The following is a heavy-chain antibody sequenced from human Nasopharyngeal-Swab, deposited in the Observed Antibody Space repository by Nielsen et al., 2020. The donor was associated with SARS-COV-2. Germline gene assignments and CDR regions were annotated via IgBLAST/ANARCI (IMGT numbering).Heavy chain of an antibody. V-gene: IGHV3-30*03. D-gene: IGHD5-24*01. CDR3: ARDRGDGYNLYYFDY. CDR1: GFTFSSYG. Sequence: GESLKISCAASGFTFSSYGMHWVRQAPGKGLEWVAVISYDGSNKYYADSVKGRFTISRDKSKNTLYLQMNSLRAEDTAVYYCARDRGDGYNLYYFDYWGQGTLVTVSS. CDR2: ISYDGSNK. J-gene: IGHJ4*02.